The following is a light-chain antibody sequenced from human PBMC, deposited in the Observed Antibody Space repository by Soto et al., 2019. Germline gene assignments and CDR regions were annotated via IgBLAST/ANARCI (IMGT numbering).Light chain of an antibody. V-gene: IGLV2-14*01. CDR1: SSDVGSYNY. CDR2: EVR. Sequence: ALTQPASVSGSPGQSITISCTGTSSDVGSYNYVSWYQQHPGKAPKLMIYEVRDRPSGISSRFSGSKSGNTASLTISGLQTEDEADYYCSSYTSSSILFGTGTKVTVL. J-gene: IGLJ1*01. CDR3: SSYTSSSIL.